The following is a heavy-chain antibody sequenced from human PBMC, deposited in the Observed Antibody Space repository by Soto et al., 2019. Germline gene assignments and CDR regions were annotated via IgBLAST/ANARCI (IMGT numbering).Heavy chain of an antibody. Sequence: ASVKVSFKASGYTFTGYYMHWVRQAPGQGLEWMGWINPNSGGTNYAQKFQGWVTMTRDTSISTAYMELSRLRSDDTAVYYCAREGYSSSSEDYYYYGMDVWGQGTTVTVSS. D-gene: IGHD6-6*01. CDR1: GYTFTGYY. CDR2: INPNSGGT. CDR3: AREGYSSSSEDYYYYGMDV. J-gene: IGHJ6*02. V-gene: IGHV1-2*04.